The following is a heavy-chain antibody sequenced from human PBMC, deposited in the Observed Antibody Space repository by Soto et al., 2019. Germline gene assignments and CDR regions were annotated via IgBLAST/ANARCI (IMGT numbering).Heavy chain of an antibody. CDR2: IYYSGDT. J-gene: IGHJ4*02. V-gene: IGHV4-31*03. D-gene: IGHD2-2*01. CDR1: GGDITSAGFY. Sequence: QVQLQESGPGLVKPSQTLSLTCTVSGGDITSAGFYWSWIRQHPEKGLEWIGYIYYSGDTFYNPSLKSRLTISLDTSKNQFFLKPTSVTAADTAVYYCAREGTNWGQGTLVTVSS. CDR3: AREGTN.